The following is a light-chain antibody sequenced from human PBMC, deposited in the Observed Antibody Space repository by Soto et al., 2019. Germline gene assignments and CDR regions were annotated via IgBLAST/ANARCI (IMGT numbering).Light chain of an antibody. CDR1: SSDVGGYNY. Sequence: QSALTQPASVSGSPGQSITIPCTGTSSDVGGYNYVSWYRQHPGRAPKLMIYDVSNRPSGVSNRFSGSKSGNTASLTISGLQAEDEADYYCSSYTRSSTLYVFGTGTKVTVL. V-gene: IGLV2-14*01. CDR3: SSYTRSSTLYV. CDR2: DVS. J-gene: IGLJ1*01.